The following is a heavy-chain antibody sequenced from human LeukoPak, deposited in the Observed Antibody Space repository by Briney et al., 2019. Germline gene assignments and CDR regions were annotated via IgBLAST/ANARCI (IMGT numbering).Heavy chain of an antibody. V-gene: IGHV4-31*03. D-gene: IGHD3-16*01. Sequence: SQTLSLTCTVSGGSISSGGYCWSWIRQHPGKGLEWIGYIYYSGSTYYNPSLKSRVTISVDTSKNQFSLKLSSVTAADTAVYYCARDWAQMDVWGQGTTVTVSS. CDR3: ARDWAQMDV. CDR2: IYYSGST. CDR1: GGSISSGGYC. J-gene: IGHJ6*02.